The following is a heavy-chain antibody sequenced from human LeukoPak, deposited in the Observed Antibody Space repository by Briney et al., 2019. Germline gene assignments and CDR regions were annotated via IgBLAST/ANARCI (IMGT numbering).Heavy chain of an antibody. V-gene: IGHV3-7*01. Sequence: PGGSLRLSCAASGFTFSSYWMSWVRQAPGKGLEWVANIKQDGSEKYYVDSVKGRFTISRDNAKNSLYLQMNSLRAEDTAVYYCARDEHYYDSSGYSIWFDPWGQGTLVTVSS. CDR1: GFTFSSYW. CDR2: IKQDGSEK. J-gene: IGHJ5*02. CDR3: ARDEHYYDSSGYSIWFDP. D-gene: IGHD3-22*01.